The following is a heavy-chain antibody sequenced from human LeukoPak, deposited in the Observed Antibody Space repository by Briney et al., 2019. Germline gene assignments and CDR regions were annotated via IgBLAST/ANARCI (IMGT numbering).Heavy chain of an antibody. CDR2: IYNGGTT. J-gene: IGHJ4*02. Sequence: SETLSLTCIVSGASTSTHYWNWIWQPPGKGLEWIGYIYNGGTTNYNPSLKSRVTISVDTSKNQFSLRLTSLTAADTAIYYCAQTTGWPGFDYWGPGVLVTVSS. D-gene: IGHD4-11*01. CDR1: GASTSTHY. CDR3: AQTTGWPGFDY. V-gene: IGHV4-59*08.